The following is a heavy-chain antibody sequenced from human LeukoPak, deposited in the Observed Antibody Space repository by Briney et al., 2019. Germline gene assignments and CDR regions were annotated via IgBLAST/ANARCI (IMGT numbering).Heavy chain of an antibody. D-gene: IGHD5-12*01. CDR3: ASLSGGYDWYFDL. J-gene: IGHJ2*01. CDR1: GFTFSSYA. CDR2: ISYDGSNK. V-gene: IGHV3-30-3*01. Sequence: PGRSLRLSCAASGFTFSSYAMHWVRQAPGKGLEWVAVISYDGSNKYYADSVKGRFTISRDNSKNTLYLQMNSLRAEDTAVYYCASLSGGYDWYFDLWGRGTLVTVSS.